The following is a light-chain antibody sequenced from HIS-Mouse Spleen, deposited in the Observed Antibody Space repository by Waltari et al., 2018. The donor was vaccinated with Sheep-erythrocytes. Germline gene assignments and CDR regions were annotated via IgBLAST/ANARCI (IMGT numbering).Light chain of an antibody. CDR2: EVS. CDR1: SSDVGGYND. V-gene: IGLV2-8*01. CDR3: CSYAGSYTFVV. Sequence: QSALTQPPSASGSPGQSVTISCTGTSSDVGGYNDVSWYQQHPGKAPKLMIYEVSKRPSGVPDRFSGSKSGNTASLTVSGLQAEDEADYYCCSYAGSYTFVVFGGGTKLTVL. J-gene: IGLJ2*01.